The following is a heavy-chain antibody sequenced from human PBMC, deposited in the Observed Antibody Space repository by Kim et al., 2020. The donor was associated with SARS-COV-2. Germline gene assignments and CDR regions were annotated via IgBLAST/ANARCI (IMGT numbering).Heavy chain of an antibody. CDR1: GFTFSSYS. V-gene: IGHV3-21*01. CDR3: AGKKLDYGDYEGDY. CDR2: ISSSSSYI. J-gene: IGHJ4*02. D-gene: IGHD4-17*01. Sequence: GGSLRLSCAASGFTFSSYSMNWVRQAPGKGLEWVSSISSSSSYIYYADSVKGRFTISRDNAKNSLYLQMNSLRAEDTAVYYCAGKKLDYGDYEGDYWGQGTLVTVSS.